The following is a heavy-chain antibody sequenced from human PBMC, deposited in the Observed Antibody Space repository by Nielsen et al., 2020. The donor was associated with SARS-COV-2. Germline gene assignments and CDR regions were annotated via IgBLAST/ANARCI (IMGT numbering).Heavy chain of an antibody. V-gene: IGHV3-30-3*01. CDR2: ISYDGSNK. Sequence: GESLKISCAASGFTFSSYAMHWVRQAPGKGLEWVAVISYDGSNKYYADSVKGRFTISRDNSKNTLYLQMNSLRAEDTAVYYCARDLVVYDILTGADYWGQGTLVTVSS. CDR1: GFTFSSYA. D-gene: IGHD3-9*01. J-gene: IGHJ4*02. CDR3: ARDLVVYDILTGADY.